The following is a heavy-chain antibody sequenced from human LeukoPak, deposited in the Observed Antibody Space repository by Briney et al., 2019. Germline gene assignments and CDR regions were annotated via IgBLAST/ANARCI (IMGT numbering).Heavy chain of an antibody. V-gene: IGHV3-21*01. D-gene: IGHD1-26*01. CDR2: ISSTSRSYI. Sequence: GGSLRLSRAASGFTFSSYNMNWVRQAPGKGLEWVSSISSTSRSYIYYADSVKGRFTISRDNAKNSLYLQMNSLRAEDTAVYYCAREESSGSYRRYYFDYWGQGTLVTVSS. J-gene: IGHJ4*02. CDR3: AREESSGSYRRYYFDY. CDR1: GFTFSSYN.